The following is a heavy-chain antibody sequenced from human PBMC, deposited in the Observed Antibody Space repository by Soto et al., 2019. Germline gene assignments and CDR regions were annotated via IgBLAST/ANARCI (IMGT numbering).Heavy chain of an antibody. J-gene: IGHJ5*02. CDR1: GYTFTGYY. Sequence: VKVSCKASGYTFTGYYMHWVRQAPGQGLEWMGWINPNSGGTNYAQKFQGWVTMSVDTSTNHFSLKVISVTAADTAVYFCARHPRITGRGVGFDPWGQGTLVTVSS. CDR3: ARHPRITGRGVGFDP. D-gene: IGHD6-6*01. CDR2: INPNSGGT. V-gene: IGHV1-2*04.